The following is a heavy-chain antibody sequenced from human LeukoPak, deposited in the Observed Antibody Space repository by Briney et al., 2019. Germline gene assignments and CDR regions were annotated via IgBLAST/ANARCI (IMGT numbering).Heavy chain of an antibody. V-gene: IGHV4-59*02. CDR1: GGSVSSYY. CDR2: LYYTGNA. J-gene: IGHJ6*02. D-gene: IGHD3-10*01. Sequence: SETLSLTCTVSGGSVSSYYWTWIRQPPGKGLEFIGYLYYTGNANYNPSLESRVTISEDTSRKQISLKMTSVTAADTAVYYCATKGRGPHPYGLGSPLYYVMDVWGQGTTVTVSS. CDR3: ATKGRGPHPYGLGSPLYYVMDV.